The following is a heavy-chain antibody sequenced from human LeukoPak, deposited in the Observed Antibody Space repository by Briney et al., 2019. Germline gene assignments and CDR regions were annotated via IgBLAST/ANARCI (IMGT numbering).Heavy chain of an antibody. CDR1: GFTVNYNY. J-gene: IGHJ5*02. V-gene: IGHV3-66*01. CDR3: ARVKVGITYWFDP. D-gene: IGHD1-26*01. CDR2: IYSGGST. Sequence: GGFLRLSCVASGFTVNYNYMSWVRQAPGKGLEWVSVIYSGGSTYYADSVKGRFTISRDDSKNTVYLQMNSLRVEDTAVYYCARVKVGITYWFDPWGQGTLVTVSS.